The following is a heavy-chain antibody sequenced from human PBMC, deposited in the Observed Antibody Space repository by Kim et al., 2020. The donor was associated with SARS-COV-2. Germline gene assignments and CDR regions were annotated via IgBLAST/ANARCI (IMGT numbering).Heavy chain of an antibody. J-gene: IGHJ3*02. Sequence: SETLSLTCTVYGGSISSYYWSWIRQPPGKGLEWIGYIYYSGSTNYNPSLKSRVTISVDTSKNQFSLKLSSVTAADTAVYYCARSRIEPYVWGREYAAFGIWGEGAMGSVSS. CDR3: ARSRIEPYVWGREYAAFGI. D-gene: IGHD3-16*01. CDR2: IYYSGST. V-gene: IGHV4-59*13. CDR1: GGSISSYY.